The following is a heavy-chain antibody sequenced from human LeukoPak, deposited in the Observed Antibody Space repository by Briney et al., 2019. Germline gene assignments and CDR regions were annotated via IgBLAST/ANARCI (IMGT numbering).Heavy chain of an antibody. CDR2: IYTSGST. V-gene: IGHV4-4*07. Sequence: SETLSLTCTVSGGSISSYYWSWIRQPAGKGLGWIGRIYTSGSTNYNPSVKSRVTMSVDTSKNQFSLKLSSVTAADAAVYYCAREGIAVAGYYYYYMDVWGKGTTVTISS. D-gene: IGHD6-19*01. J-gene: IGHJ6*03. CDR1: GGSISSYY. CDR3: AREGIAVAGYYYYYMDV.